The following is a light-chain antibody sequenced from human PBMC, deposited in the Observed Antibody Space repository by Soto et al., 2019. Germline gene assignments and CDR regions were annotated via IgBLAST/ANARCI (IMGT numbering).Light chain of an antibody. J-gene: IGLJ2*01. Sequence: QSALTQPPSASGTPGQRVTISCSGSSSNIGSNPVNWYQQLPGTAPKLLIYSNNQRPSGVPDRFSGSKSGTSASLAISALQSEYEADYYCAAWDSSLNAHLQFGGGTXVTVL. CDR2: SNN. V-gene: IGLV1-44*01. CDR3: AAWDSSLNAHLQ. CDR1: SSNIGSNP.